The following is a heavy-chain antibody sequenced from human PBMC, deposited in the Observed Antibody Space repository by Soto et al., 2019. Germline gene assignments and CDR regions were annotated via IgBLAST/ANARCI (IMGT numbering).Heavy chain of an antibody. CDR3: ARDREITFRGGYYGMDV. J-gene: IGHJ6*02. V-gene: IGHV3-33*01. Sequence: GGSLRLSCAASGFTFSSYGMHWVRQAPGKGLEWVAVIWYDGSNKYYADSVKGRFTISRDNSKNTLYLQMNSLRAEDTAVYYCARDREITFRGGYYGMDVWGQGTTVTV. D-gene: IGHD3-16*01. CDR1: GFTFSSYG. CDR2: IWYDGSNK.